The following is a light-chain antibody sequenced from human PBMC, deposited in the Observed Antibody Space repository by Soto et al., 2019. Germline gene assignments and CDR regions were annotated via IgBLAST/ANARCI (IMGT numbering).Light chain of an antibody. CDR1: QSISSW. J-gene: IGKJ4*01. CDR3: LQLNSYPLT. Sequence: IQITQSPSTLSASVGARVTMTCRASQSISSWLAWYQQKPGKAPKLLIYDASSLESGVPSRFSGSGSGTEFTLTISSLQPEDFATYYCLQLNSYPLTFGGGTKVDIK. CDR2: DAS. V-gene: IGKV1-5*01.